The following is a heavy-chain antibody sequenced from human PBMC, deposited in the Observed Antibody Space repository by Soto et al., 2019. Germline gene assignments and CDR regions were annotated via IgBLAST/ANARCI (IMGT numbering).Heavy chain of an antibody. J-gene: IGHJ4*02. CDR1: GGSIGSYY. D-gene: IGHD3-22*01. CDR3: ARTTYYYDSSGYYGYYFDY. V-gene: IGHV4-59*01. CDR2: IYYSGST. Sequence: PETLSLACTVSGGSIGSYYWSWVRQPPGKGLEWIGYIYYSGSTNYNPSLKSRVTISVDTSKNQFSLKLSSVTAADTAVYYCARTTYYYDSSGYYGYYFDYWGQGTLVTVSS.